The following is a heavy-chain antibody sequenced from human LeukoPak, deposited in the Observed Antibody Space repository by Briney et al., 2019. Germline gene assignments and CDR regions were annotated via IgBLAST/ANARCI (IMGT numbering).Heavy chain of an antibody. CDR1: GGSISSGSYY. J-gene: IGHJ3*02. CDR3: ARVSPGTTKGKNAFDI. CDR2: IYTSGST. D-gene: IGHD1-7*01. Sequence: SETLSLTCTVSGGSISSGSYYWSWIRQPAGKGLEWIGRIYTSGSTNYNPSLKSRVTISVDTSKNQSSLKLSSVTAADTAVYYCARVSPGTTKGKNAFDIWGQGTMVTVSS. V-gene: IGHV4-61*02.